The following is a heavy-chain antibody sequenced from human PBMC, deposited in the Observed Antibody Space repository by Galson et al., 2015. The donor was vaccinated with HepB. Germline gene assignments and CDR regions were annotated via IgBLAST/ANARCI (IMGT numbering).Heavy chain of an antibody. CDR3: ARRDPDLDSSGYSHLHYDY. CDR2: IDPSDSYT. V-gene: IGHV5-10-1*01. D-gene: IGHD3-22*01. CDR1: GYSFTSYW. J-gene: IGHJ4*02. Sequence: QSGAEVKKPGESLRISCKGSGYSFTSYWISWVRQMPGKGLEWMGRIDPSDSYTNYSPSFQGHVTISADKSISTAYLQWSSLKASDTAMYYCARRDPDLDSSGYSHLHYDYWGQGTLVTVSS.